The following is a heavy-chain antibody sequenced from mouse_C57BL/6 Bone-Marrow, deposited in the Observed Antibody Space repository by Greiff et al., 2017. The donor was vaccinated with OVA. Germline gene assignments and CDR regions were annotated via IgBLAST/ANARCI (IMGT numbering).Heavy chain of an antibody. J-gene: IGHJ3*01. D-gene: IGHD1-1*01. CDR1: GFTFSDYY. CDR2: ISNGGGST. Sequence: EVQLKESGGGLVQPGGSLKLSCAASGFTFSDYYMYWVRQTPEKRLEWVAYISNGGGSTYYPDTVKGRFTISRDNAKNTLYLQMSRLKSEDTAMYYCAREDYGSSPFAYWGQGTLVTVSA. CDR3: AREDYGSSPFAY. V-gene: IGHV5-12*01.